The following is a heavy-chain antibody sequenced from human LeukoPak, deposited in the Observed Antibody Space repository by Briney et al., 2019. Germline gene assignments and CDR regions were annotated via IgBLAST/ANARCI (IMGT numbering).Heavy chain of an antibody. CDR1: GYTFTCYY. D-gene: IGHD3-10*01. CDR2: INPNSGGT. Sequence: ASAKVSCKASGYTFTCYYMHWVRQAPGQGLEWMGWINPNSGGTNYAQKFQGRVTMTRDASISTAYMELSRLRSDDTAVYYCARSRTGSGFLFDYWGQGTLVTVSS. J-gene: IGHJ4*02. CDR3: ARSRTGSGFLFDY. V-gene: IGHV1-2*02.